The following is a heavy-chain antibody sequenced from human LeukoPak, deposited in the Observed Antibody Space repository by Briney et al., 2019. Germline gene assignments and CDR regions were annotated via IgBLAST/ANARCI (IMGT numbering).Heavy chain of an antibody. J-gene: IGHJ4*02. CDR3: ARAAAAGLDS. CDR1: DGSISSGSYY. CDR2: ISTSGST. Sequence: SQTLSLICTVSDGSISSGSYYWTWIRQPAGKGLEWIGRISTSGSTNYNPSLKSRVTISADTSKNQFSLKLNSVTAADTAVYYCARAAAAGLDSWGQGTLVTVSS. V-gene: IGHV4-61*02. D-gene: IGHD6-13*01.